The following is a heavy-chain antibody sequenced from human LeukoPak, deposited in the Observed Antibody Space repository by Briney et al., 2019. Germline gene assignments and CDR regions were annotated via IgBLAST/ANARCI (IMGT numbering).Heavy chain of an antibody. D-gene: IGHD2-2*03. CDR2: INPNSGGT. Sequence: GASVKVSCKASGYTFTGYYMHWVRQAPGQGLEWMGWINPNSGGTNYAQKFQGRVTMTRDTSISTAYMELSRLRSDDTAVYYCARVDIVVVPAAMTNWFDPWGQGTLVTVSS. V-gene: IGHV1-2*02. CDR1: GYTFTGYY. CDR3: ARVDIVVVPAAMTNWFDP. J-gene: IGHJ5*02.